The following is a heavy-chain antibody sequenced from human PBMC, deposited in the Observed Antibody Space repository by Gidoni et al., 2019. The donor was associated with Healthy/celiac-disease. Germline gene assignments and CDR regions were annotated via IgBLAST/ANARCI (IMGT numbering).Heavy chain of an antibody. J-gene: IGHJ5*02. V-gene: IGHV4-31*02. D-gene: IGHD3-22*01. CDR1: GCPMSRGGSS. CDR2: IYYSGST. Sequence: QLQLQESGPGLVKPSQTLSLPWTVSGCPMSRGGSSWRWIRQHPGKGLEGIGYIYYSGSTYYNPSLKSRVTISVDTSKNQFSLKLSSVTAADTAVYYCARRLGYYDSSGYYTPLNWFDPWGQGTLVTVSS. CDR3: ARRLGYYDSSGYYTPLNWFDP.